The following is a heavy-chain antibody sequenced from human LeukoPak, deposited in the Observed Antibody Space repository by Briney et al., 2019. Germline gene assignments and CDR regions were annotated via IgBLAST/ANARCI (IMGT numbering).Heavy chain of an antibody. CDR1: GYTFTGYY. Sequence: ASVKVSCKASGYTFTGYYMRWVRQAPGQGLEWMGWINPNSGGTNYAQKFQGRVTMTRDTSISTAYMELSRLRSDDTAVYYCARESADYYDSSGYYYLVYYFDYWGQGTLVTVSS. CDR3: ARESADYYDSSGYYYLVYYFDY. CDR2: INPNSGGT. J-gene: IGHJ4*02. D-gene: IGHD3-22*01. V-gene: IGHV1-2*02.